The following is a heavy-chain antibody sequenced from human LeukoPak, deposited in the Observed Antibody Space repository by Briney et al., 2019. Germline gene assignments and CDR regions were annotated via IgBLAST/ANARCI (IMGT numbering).Heavy chain of an antibody. CDR3: VRLVPIAAPNSDY. Sequence: GESLKISCKGFGYTFATHWIGWVRQMPGKGLEWMGIIFPGDSDTRYSPSFEGQVTISADKYISNAYLQWSSLKASDTAMYYCVRLVPIAAPNSDYWGRGTLVTVSS. J-gene: IGHJ4*02. CDR2: IFPGDSDT. V-gene: IGHV5-51*01. D-gene: IGHD6-6*01. CDR1: GYTFATHW.